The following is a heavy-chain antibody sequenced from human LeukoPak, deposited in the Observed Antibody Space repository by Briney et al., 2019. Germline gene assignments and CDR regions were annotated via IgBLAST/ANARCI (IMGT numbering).Heavy chain of an antibody. CDR1: GFTFSSYW. Sequence: PGGSLRLSCAASGFTFSSYWMHWVLQAPGKGLVWVSRVNTDGSSTSYADSVKGRFTISRDNAKNTLYLQMNSLRAEDTAVYFCARDYCSSTSCHAFDIWGQGTIVTVSS. D-gene: IGHD2-2*01. CDR2: VNTDGSST. CDR3: ARDYCSSTSCHAFDI. J-gene: IGHJ3*02. V-gene: IGHV3-74*01.